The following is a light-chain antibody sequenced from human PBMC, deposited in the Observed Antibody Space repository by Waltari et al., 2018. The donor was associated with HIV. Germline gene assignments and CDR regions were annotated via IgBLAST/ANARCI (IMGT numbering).Light chain of an antibody. CDR3: QQFQTFRT. CDR1: QTITNH. V-gene: IGKV1-5*03. Sequence: IQMTQSPSTLSASVGDRVTITCRASQTITNHLAWYQQKSGKAPKLRIYKACSLERGVPSRFSGNGTGTEFSLTLNSLQPADLAVYFCQQFQTFRTFGQGTKVE. CDR2: KAC. J-gene: IGKJ1*01.